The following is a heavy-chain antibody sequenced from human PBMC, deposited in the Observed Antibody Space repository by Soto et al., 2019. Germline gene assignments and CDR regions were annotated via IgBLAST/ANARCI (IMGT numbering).Heavy chain of an antibody. V-gene: IGHV3-30*18. CDR3: AKDSHTLGSYYGMDV. J-gene: IGHJ6*02. CDR1: GFPFISYG. Sequence: GGSLRLSCAASGFPFISYGMHWVRQAPGKGLEWVAVISYDGSNKYYADSVKGRFTISRDNSKNTLYLQMNSLRAEDTAVYYCAKDSHTLGSYYGMDVWGQGTTVTV. CDR2: ISYDGSNK. D-gene: IGHD6-25*01.